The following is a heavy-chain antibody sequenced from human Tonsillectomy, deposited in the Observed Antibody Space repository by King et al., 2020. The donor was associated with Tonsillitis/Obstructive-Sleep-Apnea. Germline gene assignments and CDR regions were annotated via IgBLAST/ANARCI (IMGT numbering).Heavy chain of an antibody. V-gene: IGHV3-30*04. CDR2: ISYDGSNK. CDR3: VRDVLNSYGYDY. J-gene: IGHJ4*02. Sequence: VQLVESGGGVVQPGRSLRISCAASGFTFSSYAMHWVRQAPGKGLEWVAVISYDGSNKYYADSVKGRFTISRDNSKNTLYLQMNSLRAEDTAVYYCVRDVLNSYGYDYWGQGTLVTVSS. CDR1: GFTFSSYA. D-gene: IGHD5-18*01.